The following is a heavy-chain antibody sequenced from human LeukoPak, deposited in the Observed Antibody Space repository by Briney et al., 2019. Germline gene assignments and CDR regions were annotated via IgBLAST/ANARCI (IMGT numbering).Heavy chain of an antibody. CDR3: ARDNDFDY. V-gene: IGHV1-46*01. CDR1: GYTFTSYY. Sequence: ASVKVSCRASGYTFTSYYIHWVRQAPGQGLEWMGIIYPGGGSTSYAQKFQGRVTMTRDMSTSTVYMELSSLRSEDTAVYYCARDNDFDYWGQGTLVTVSS. J-gene: IGHJ4*02. D-gene: IGHD2-8*01. CDR2: IYPGGGST.